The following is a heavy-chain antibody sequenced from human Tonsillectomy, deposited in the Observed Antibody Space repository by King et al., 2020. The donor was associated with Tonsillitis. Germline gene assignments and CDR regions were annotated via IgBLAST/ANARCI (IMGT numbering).Heavy chain of an antibody. J-gene: IGHJ4*02. CDR1: GFSFDHYV. Sequence: VQLVESGGGLVQPGGSLRLSCAASGFSFDHYVMHWVRQVPGKGLEWVSGISWNSGSIGYADSVKGRFTISRDNAKNSLYLQMNSLRPEDTALYYCAKWLDGRGFDHWGQGTPVTVSS. CDR3: AKWLDGRGFDH. D-gene: IGHD6-19*01. V-gene: IGHV3-9*01. CDR2: ISWNSGSI.